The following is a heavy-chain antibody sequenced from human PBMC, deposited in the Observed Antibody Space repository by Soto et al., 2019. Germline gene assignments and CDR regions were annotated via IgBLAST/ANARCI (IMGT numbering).Heavy chain of an antibody. J-gene: IGHJ5*02. CDR1: GFTFSTYY. V-gene: IGHV3-74*01. CDR2: INSDGSRT. Sequence: EVQLVESGGGLGQPGGSLRLSCAASGFTFSTYYMHWVRQAPGKGLVWVSRINSDGSRTNYADSVKGRFTTFRDNAKNTIYLQPNSLTAEDAAVSYCETVATGSYDWFDPWGQGTLVTVSS. D-gene: IGHD1-26*01. CDR3: ETVATGSYDWFDP.